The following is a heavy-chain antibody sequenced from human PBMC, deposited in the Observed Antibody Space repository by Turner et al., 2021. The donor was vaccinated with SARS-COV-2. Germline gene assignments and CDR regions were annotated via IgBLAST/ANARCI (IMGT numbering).Heavy chain of an antibody. CDR1: GFTFSNYG. D-gene: IGHD3-10*01. Sequence: QVQLVESGGGVVQPGRSLRLSCAASGFTFSNYGMHWVRQAPGKGLEWMALISYDGSNKYYADSVKGRFTISRDNSKNTLYLQMNSLRAEDTAVYYCAKSNRGSYYYGMDVWGQGTTVTVSS. J-gene: IGHJ6*02. V-gene: IGHV3-30*18. CDR2: ISYDGSNK. CDR3: AKSNRGSYYYGMDV.